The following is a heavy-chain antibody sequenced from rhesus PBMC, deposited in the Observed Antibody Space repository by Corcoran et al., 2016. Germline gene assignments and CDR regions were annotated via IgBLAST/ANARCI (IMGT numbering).Heavy chain of an antibody. J-gene: IGHJ5-1*01. CDR2: IYFKSAGT. V-gene: IGHV4-81*01. D-gene: IGHD1-26*01. CDR1: GGSISGYF. CDR3: ARDSDDADWNNRFDV. Sequence: QLQESGPGLLKPSETLSLTCTVSGGSISGYFWSWIRQFPGTGLEWIGHIYFKSAGTNYRPSLHGRVTIARDTSKSQCSLALTSLPAADTAIYYCARDSDDADWNNRFDVWGPGHLVTVSS.